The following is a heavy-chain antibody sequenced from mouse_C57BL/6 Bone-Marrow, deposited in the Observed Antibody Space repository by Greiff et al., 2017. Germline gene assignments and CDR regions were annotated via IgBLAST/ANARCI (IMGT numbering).Heavy chain of an antibody. D-gene: IGHD1-1*01. V-gene: IGHV14-4*01. J-gene: IGHJ3*01. Sequence: VHVKQSGAELVRPGASVKLSCTASGFNIKDDYMHWVKQRPEQGLEWIGWIDPENGDTEYASKFQGKATITAATSSNTAYLQLSSLTSEDTAVYYCTTIPNLFFAYWGQGTLVTVSA. CDR1: GFNIKDDY. CDR3: TTIPNLFFAY. CDR2: IDPENGDT.